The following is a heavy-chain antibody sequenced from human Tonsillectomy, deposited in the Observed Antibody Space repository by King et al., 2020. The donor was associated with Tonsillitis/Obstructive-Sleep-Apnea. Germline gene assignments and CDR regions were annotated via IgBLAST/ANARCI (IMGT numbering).Heavy chain of an antibody. CDR2: IYPGDSDT. J-gene: IGHJ5*02. CDR1: GYSFISYW. Sequence: QLVQSGAEVKKPGESLKISCKGSGYSFISYWIGWMRQMPGKGLECMGIIYPGDSDTRYSPSFQGQVTISVDKSISPAYLQWSSLKASDTAMYYCARLQRVGASPGTWFDPWGQGTLVTVSS. D-gene: IGHD1-26*01. CDR3: ARLQRVGASPGTWFDP. V-gene: IGHV5-51*03.